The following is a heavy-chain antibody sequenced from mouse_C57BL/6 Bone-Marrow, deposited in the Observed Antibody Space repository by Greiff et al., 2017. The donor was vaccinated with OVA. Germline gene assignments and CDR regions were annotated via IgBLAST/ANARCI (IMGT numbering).Heavy chain of an antibody. V-gene: IGHV5-12*01. CDR1: GFTFSDYY. CDR3: ASPMDY. CDR2: ISNGGGST. J-gene: IGHJ4*01. Sequence: EVHLVESGGGLVQPGGSLKLSCAASGFTFSDYYMYWVRQTPEKRLEWVAYISNGGGSTYYPDTVKGRFTISRDNAKNTLYLQMSRLKSEDTAMYYCASPMDYWGQGTSVTVSS.